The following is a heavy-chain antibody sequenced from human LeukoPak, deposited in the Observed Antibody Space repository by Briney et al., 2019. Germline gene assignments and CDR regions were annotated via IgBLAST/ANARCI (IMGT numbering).Heavy chain of an antibody. V-gene: IGHV4-39*02. J-gene: IGHJ3*01. CDR2: IYYSGST. CDR1: GGSISSYY. CDR3: ATDYGDYVGY. Sequence: PSETLSLTCTVSGGSISSYYWGWIRQPPGKGLEWIGSIYYSGSTYYNPSLKSRVTISVDTSKNQFSLKLSSVTAADTAVYYCATDYGDYVGYWGQGTMVTVSS. D-gene: IGHD4-17*01.